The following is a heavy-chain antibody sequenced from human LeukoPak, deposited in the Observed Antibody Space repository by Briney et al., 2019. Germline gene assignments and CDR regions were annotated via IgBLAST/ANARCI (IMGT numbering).Heavy chain of an antibody. D-gene: IGHD3-9*01. CDR2: INSDSTYI. CDR3: VSGYYKW. J-gene: IGHJ4*02. Sequence: PGGSLRLSCAASGFTFSTYSMNWVRQAPGKGLEWVSSINSDSTYIYYTDSIKGRFTMSRDNAKNSLYLQMNSLRAEDTAVFYGVSGYYKWWGQGTLVTVSS. V-gene: IGHV3-21*01. CDR1: GFTFSTYS.